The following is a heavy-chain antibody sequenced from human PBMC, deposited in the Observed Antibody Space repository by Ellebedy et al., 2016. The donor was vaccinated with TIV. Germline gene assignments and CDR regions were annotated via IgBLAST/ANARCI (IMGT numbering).Heavy chain of an antibody. J-gene: IGHJ3*02. Sequence: GESLKISXAASGFTFSSYGIHWVHQAPGKGLEWVAFISYDGSNKYYADSVKGRFTISRDISKNTLYLQMNSLRAEDTAVYYCAKDVLWAVAMWGPGTVVTVSS. CDR3: AKDVLWAVAM. V-gene: IGHV3-30*18. CDR2: ISYDGSNK. CDR1: GFTFSSYG. D-gene: IGHD2-8*01.